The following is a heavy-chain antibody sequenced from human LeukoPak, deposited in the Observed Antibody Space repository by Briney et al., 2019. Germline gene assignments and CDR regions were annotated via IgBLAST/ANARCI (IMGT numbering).Heavy chain of an antibody. CDR3: TRDGYSYGNDY. Sequence: GGSLRLSCTASGFTSGDYAMSWVRQAPGKGLGWVVFIRSKAYGRTTEDAASVKGRVIISRDDSKSIADLQMNSLKTEDTAVYYCTRDGYSYGNDYWGQGTLVTVSS. V-gene: IGHV3-49*04. CDR1: GFTSGDYA. J-gene: IGHJ4*02. D-gene: IGHD5-18*01. CDR2: IRSKAYGRTT.